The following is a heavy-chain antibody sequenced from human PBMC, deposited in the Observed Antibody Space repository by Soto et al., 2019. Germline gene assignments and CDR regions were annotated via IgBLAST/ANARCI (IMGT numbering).Heavy chain of an antibody. CDR1: GDSISRGGYS. CDR3: ARGSSSYYDYGMDV. V-gene: IGHV4-30-2*01. Sequence: SETLSLTCTVSGDSISRGGYSWTWIRQPPGKAPEWIGNIYDSGSTSYNPSLKSRVTMSVDRSTNQFSLKLTSVTTADTAVYFCARGSSSYYDYGMDVWGQGTTVTVSS. CDR2: IYDSGST. J-gene: IGHJ6*02. D-gene: IGHD6-19*01.